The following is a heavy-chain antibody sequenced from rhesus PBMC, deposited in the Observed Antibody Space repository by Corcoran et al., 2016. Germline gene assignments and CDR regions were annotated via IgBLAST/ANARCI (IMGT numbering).Heavy chain of an antibody. CDR2: INQKTGDT. V-gene: IGHV1-138*01. J-gene: IGHJ4*01. CDR3: NTSRPRRWLFDY. D-gene: IGHD6-37*01. Sequence: VQLVQSGAEVKKPGSSVKVSCKASGYTFPDSYIHWVRQTPGQGLEWRGKINQKTGDTKEEQKGQGRVNMTRDTSTNTAYMELSNLRSEDTAVYYCNTSRPRRWLFDYWGQGVLVTVSS. CDR1: GYTFPDSY.